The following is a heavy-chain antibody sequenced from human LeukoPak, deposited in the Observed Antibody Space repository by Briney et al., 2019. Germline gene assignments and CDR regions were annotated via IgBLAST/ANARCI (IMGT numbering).Heavy chain of an antibody. CDR1: GYTFTSYG. CDR3: ARDFSRARVDCFDP. CDR2: ISGYDGKT. Sequence: VASVKVSCKASGYTFTSYGISWVRQAPGQGLEWMGWISGYDGKTNYAQKFQGRVTMTTDTSTNTAYMELRTLRSDDTAVYYCARDFSRARVDCFDPWGQGTLVTVSS. J-gene: IGHJ5*02. V-gene: IGHV1-18*01. D-gene: IGHD2-2*01.